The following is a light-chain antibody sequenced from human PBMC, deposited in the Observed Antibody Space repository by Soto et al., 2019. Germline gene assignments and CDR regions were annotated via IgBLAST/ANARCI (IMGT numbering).Light chain of an antibody. CDR1: QSVSTN. CDR3: QHYDSLPHT. V-gene: IGKV3-15*01. CDR2: GAS. J-gene: IGKJ2*01. Sequence: IVMTQSPATLSVSPGETATLSCRASQSVSTNLAWYQQTPGQAPRLLIYGASTRATGVPARFSGSGSGTEFTLTISRLAPEDFAVYYCQHYDSLPHTFGQGTKLVS.